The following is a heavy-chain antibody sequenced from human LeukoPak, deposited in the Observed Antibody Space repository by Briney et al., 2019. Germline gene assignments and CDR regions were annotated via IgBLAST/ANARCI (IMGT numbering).Heavy chain of an antibody. Sequence: GGSLRFSCAASGFTFTSYWMHWLRHAPGKGLVWVSLVETDGSSATYADSVRGRFTISRDNAKNTVYLQMNSLRVEDTAVYYCVRDVPPNWFDSWGQGTLVTVSS. CDR2: VETDGSSA. J-gene: IGHJ5*01. CDR1: GFTFTSYW. CDR3: VRDVPPNWFDS. V-gene: IGHV3-74*01.